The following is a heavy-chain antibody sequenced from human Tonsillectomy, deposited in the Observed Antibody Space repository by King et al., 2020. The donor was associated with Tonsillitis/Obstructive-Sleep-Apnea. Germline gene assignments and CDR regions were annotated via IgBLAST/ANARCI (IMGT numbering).Heavy chain of an antibody. V-gene: IGHV1-2*06. D-gene: IGHD3-3*01. Sequence: QLVQSGAEVKKPGASVKVSCKASGYTFTGYYLLWVRQAPGQGLEWMGRISPYSGGTNYAQHFQGRVTMTRDTSIITAYMELSRLRSDDTAVYYCVRRRVTIFGVVDDGFDIWGQGTMVTVSS. CDR1: GYTFTGYY. J-gene: IGHJ3*02. CDR2: ISPYSGGT. CDR3: VRRRVTIFGVVDDGFDI.